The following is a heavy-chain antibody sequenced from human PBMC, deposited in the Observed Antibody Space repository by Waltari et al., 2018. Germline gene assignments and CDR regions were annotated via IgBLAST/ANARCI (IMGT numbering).Heavy chain of an antibody. V-gene: IGHV3-23*01. CDR3: ARAGIPNRLENYYVDS. J-gene: IGHJ4*02. Sequence: EVQLLDSGGGLVQPGGSLRLSCAASGFLFHTYALSWVRQAPGKGLEWVSGMRASGGTTYYRDSVEGRFSISRNNSRNTLSLQINSLRAEDTAIYFWARAGIPNRLENYYVDSWGRGTLGTVSS. CDR2: MRASGGTT. CDR1: GFLFHTYA. D-gene: IGHD6-13*01.